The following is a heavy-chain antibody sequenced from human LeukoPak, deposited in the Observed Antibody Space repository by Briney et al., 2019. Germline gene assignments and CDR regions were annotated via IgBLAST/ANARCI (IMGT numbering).Heavy chain of an antibody. Sequence: SETLSLTCTVSGGSISSYYWSWIRQPPGKGLEWIGYIYFSGSTNYNPSLRSRVTVSVDTSKNQFSLKLSSVTAADTAVYYCAREDGYYFDYWDQGILVTVSS. D-gene: IGHD5-24*01. V-gene: IGHV4-59*01. CDR3: AREDGYYFDY. CDR2: IYFSGST. CDR1: GGSISSYY. J-gene: IGHJ4*02.